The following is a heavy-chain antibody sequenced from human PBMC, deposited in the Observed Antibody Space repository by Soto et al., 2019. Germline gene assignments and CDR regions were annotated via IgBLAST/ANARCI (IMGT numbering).Heavy chain of an antibody. D-gene: IGHD2-2*01. CDR1: GFTVSSYA. J-gene: IGHJ4*02. CDR3: VKGGRRTLQPDFDY. Sequence: PGGGLRLSCSASGFTVSSYAMHWVRQAPGKGLEYVSAISSNGGSTYCADSVKGRFTISRDNSKNTLCLQMSSLRAEDTAVYYCVKGGRRTLQPDFDYWCQGTLVTVSS. V-gene: IGHV3-64D*06. CDR2: ISSNGGST.